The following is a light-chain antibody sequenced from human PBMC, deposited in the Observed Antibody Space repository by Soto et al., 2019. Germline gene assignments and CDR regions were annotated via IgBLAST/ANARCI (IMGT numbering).Light chain of an antibody. CDR3: ATWDDTLSGPV. CDR2: EVN. Sequence: QSALTQPASVSGSPGQSITISCTGTSSDVGGHNYVSWYQQHPGKVPKLIIFEVNNRPSGVSNRFSGSKAGTSASLAISGLRSEDEADYHCATWDDTLSGPVFGGGTKLTVL. V-gene: IGLV2-14*01. CDR1: SSDVGGHNY. J-gene: IGLJ2*01.